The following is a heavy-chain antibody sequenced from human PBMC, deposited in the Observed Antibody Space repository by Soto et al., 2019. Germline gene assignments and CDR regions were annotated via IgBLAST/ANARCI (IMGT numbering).Heavy chain of an antibody. D-gene: IGHD3-10*01. Sequence: QVQLVESGGGVVQPGGSLRLSCAASGFTFSSYGIYWVRQAPGKGLEWVAVISPDGSNQYYVDSVKGRFTISRDNSKNTLYLQMNSLGPEDTAVYYCAKESMNRGVNDYWGQGTLVTVSS. CDR2: ISPDGSNQ. J-gene: IGHJ4*02. CDR1: GFTFSSYG. V-gene: IGHV3-30*18. CDR3: AKESMNRGVNDY.